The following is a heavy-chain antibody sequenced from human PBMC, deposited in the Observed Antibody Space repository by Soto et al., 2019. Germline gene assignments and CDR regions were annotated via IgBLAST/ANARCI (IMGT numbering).Heavy chain of an antibody. CDR1: GYSFTTYG. CDR3: AREGVRPYYYYAMDV. CDR2: LSGYNGDP. V-gene: IGHV1-18*01. D-gene: IGHD2-21*01. J-gene: IGHJ6*02. Sequence: QVHLVQSGAEVKKPGASVKVSCKASGYSFTTYGITWVRQAPGQGLEWMGWLSGYNGDPNYAQNFQARVTMTTYTSTSPAYMEPRRLTPPDPAVYYCAREGVRPYYYYAMDVWGQGTTLTVSS.